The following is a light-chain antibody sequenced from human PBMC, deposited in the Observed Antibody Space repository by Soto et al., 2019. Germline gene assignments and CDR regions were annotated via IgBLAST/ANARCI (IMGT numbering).Light chain of an antibody. Sequence: EIVLTQSPGTLSLSPGERATLSCRASQSVSSSYLAWYQQKPGQAPRLLIYGASSRATGIPDRFSGSGSGTDFTLTISRLEPKDFAVYYCQQYVSSPPYTFGQGTKLEIK. CDR2: GAS. V-gene: IGKV3-20*01. CDR3: QQYVSSPPYT. CDR1: QSVSSSY. J-gene: IGKJ2*01.